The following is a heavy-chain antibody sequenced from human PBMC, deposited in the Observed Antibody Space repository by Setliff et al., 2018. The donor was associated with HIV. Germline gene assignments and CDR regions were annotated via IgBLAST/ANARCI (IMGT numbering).Heavy chain of an antibody. CDR1: GFTFSSYA. CDR2: IHHSGST. J-gene: IGHJ4*02. D-gene: IGHD3-3*01. Sequence: PGGSLRLSCAASGFTFSSYAMSWVRQSPGKGLEWIASIHHSGSTWYNPSLKSRVTISADMSKNQFSLKLFSVTAADTAVYYCARPSFGIGGGSIFDSWGQGTVVTVSS. V-gene: IGHV4-38-2*01. CDR3: ARPSFGIGGGSIFDS.